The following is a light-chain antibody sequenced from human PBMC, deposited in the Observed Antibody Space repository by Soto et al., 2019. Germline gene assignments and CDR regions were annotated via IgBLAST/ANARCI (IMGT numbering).Light chain of an antibody. V-gene: IGLV2-8*01. Sequence: QSVLTQPPSASRSPGQSVTISCTGTSSDVGGYNYVSWYQQHPGKAPKLMIYEVSKRSSGVPDRFSGSKPGNTASLTVSGLQAEDEADYYCSSYAGSNNYVFGTGTKVTVL. CDR1: SSDVGGYNY. CDR3: SSYAGSNNYV. J-gene: IGLJ1*01. CDR2: EVS.